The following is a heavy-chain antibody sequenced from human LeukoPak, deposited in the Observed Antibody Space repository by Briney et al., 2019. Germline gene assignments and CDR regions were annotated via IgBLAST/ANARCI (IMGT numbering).Heavy chain of an antibody. J-gene: IGHJ4*02. CDR3: ARNFRYSYGPYYFDY. Sequence: SETLYLTCSVSGGSISSPTYFWGWLRQPPGKTLEWIATIFHSGTTYYNPSLTSRVTISVDTSKNQFSLKLSSVTAADTAVYYCARNFRYSYGPYYFDYWGQGTLVTVSS. V-gene: IGHV4-39*07. CDR1: GGSISSPTYF. D-gene: IGHD5-18*01. CDR2: IFHSGTT.